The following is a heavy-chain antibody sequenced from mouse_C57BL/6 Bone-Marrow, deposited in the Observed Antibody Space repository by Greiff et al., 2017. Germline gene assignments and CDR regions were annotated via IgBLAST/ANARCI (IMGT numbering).Heavy chain of an antibody. D-gene: IGHD1-1*01. CDR2: ISRGSSTT. CDR1: GFTFSDYG. Sequence: EVQLVESGGGLVKPGGSLKLSCAASGFTFSDYGMHWVRQAPEKGLEWVAYISRGSSTTYYADTVEGRFTISRDNANNTLFLQMTSLRSEDSARYCCARDYGSGVGGWGQGTLVTVSA. V-gene: IGHV5-17*01. J-gene: IGHJ3*01. CDR3: ARDYGSGVGG.